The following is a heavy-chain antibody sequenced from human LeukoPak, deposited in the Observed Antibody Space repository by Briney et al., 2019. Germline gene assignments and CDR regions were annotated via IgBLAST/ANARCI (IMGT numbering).Heavy chain of an antibody. V-gene: IGHV1-18*01. D-gene: IGHD3-10*01. CDR1: GYTFTSYG. CDR3: ARTQNLWFGELYYFDY. CDR2: ISAYNGNT. J-gene: IGHJ4*02. Sequence: ASVKVSCKASGYTFTSYGISWVRQAPGQGLEWMGWISAYNGNTNYAQKLQGRVTMTTDTSTSTAYMELRSLRSDDTAVYYCARTQNLWFGELYYFDYWGQGTLVTVSS.